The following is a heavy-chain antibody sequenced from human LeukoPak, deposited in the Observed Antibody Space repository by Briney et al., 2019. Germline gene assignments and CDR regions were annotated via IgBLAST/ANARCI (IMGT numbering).Heavy chain of an antibody. CDR3: ARDRRIAAREWFDP. CDR2: ISYDGGYE. Sequence: PGRSLRLSCAASGFTFSNYGMLWVRQAPGKGLEWVAIISYDGGYEYYADSVKGRFTISRDNSKNTLYLQMNSLRAEDTAVYYCARDRRIAAREWFDPWGQGTLVTVSS. J-gene: IGHJ5*02. CDR1: GFTFSNYG. D-gene: IGHD6-6*01. V-gene: IGHV3-30*03.